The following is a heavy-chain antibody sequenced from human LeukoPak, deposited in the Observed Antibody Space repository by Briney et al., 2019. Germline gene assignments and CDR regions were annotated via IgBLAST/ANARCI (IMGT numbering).Heavy chain of an antibody. CDR1: GFTFSSYA. CDR3: ARSSGDIVVVPAAMDYYYGMDV. CDR2: ISYDGSNK. Sequence: GGSLRLSCAASGFTFSSYAMHWVRQAPGKGLKWVAVISYDGSNKYYADSVKGRFTISRDNSKNTLYLQMNSLRAEDTAVYYCARSSGDIVVVPAAMDYYYGMDVWGQGTTVTVSS. D-gene: IGHD2-2*01. V-gene: IGHV3-30*04. J-gene: IGHJ6*02.